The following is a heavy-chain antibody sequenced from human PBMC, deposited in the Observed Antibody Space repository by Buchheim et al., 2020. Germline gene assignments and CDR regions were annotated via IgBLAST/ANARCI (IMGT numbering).Heavy chain of an antibody. V-gene: IGHV3-30-3*01. Sequence: QVQLVESGGGVVQPGRSLRLSCAASGFTFSSYAMHWVRQAPGKGLEWVAVISYDGSNKYYADSVKGRFTISRDNSKNTLYLQMNSLRAEDTAVYYCARPNYYDFWSGSWGAIDYWGQGTL. D-gene: IGHD3-3*01. CDR2: ISYDGSNK. CDR3: ARPNYYDFWSGSWGAIDY. CDR1: GFTFSSYA. J-gene: IGHJ4*02.